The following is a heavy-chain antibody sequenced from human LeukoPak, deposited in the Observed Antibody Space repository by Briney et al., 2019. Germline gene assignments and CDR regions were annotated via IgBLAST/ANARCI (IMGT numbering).Heavy chain of an antibody. V-gene: IGHV3-30*18. Sequence: AGGSLRLSCAASGFTVSSNYMSWVRQAPGKGLEWVAFISYDGSNKYYADSVRGRFTISRDNSKNTLYLQMNNLRADDTAVYYCAKARYDGEVMIAATDYWGQGTLVTVSS. J-gene: IGHJ4*02. CDR3: AKARYDGEVMIAATDY. CDR1: GFTVSSNY. D-gene: IGHD2-15*01. CDR2: ISYDGSNK.